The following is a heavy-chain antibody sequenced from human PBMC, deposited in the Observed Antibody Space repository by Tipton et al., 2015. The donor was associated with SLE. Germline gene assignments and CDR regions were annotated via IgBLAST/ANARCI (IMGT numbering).Heavy chain of an antibody. J-gene: IGHJ5*02. Sequence: QLVQSGAEVKKPGSSVKVSCKASGGTFSSYGFNWVRQAPGQGLEWMGGIIPLFDMTKYAQKYQGRVTSTADKSTSTIYMELTSLRSEDTAVYYCAREGTGSGRYFYNWFDPWGQGTLVTVSS. CDR1: GGTFSSYG. D-gene: IGHD3-10*01. CDR2: IIPLFDMT. CDR3: AREGTGSGRYFYNWFDP. V-gene: IGHV1-69*17.